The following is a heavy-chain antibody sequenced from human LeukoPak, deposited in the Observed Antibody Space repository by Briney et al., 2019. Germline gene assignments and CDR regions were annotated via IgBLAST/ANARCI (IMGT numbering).Heavy chain of an antibody. Sequence: AGGSLRLSCAASGFTFSIYGMSWVRQAPGKGLEWVSGISGSGDSIDYADSVKGRFTISRDNSNNTLHLQMNSLRAEDTAVYYCAREISSSWEYYFDYWGQGTLVTVSS. CDR3: AREISSSWEYYFDY. D-gene: IGHD6-13*01. CDR2: ISGSGDSI. CDR1: GFTFSIYG. J-gene: IGHJ4*02. V-gene: IGHV3-23*01.